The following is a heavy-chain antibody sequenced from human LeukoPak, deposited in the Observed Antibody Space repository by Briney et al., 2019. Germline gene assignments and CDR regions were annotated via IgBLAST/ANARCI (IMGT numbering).Heavy chain of an antibody. CDR2: IWYDGSNK. J-gene: IGHJ4*02. D-gene: IGHD3-22*01. V-gene: IGHV3-33*01. CDR3: ARDPSYYDSSALDY. Sequence: PGGSLRLSCAASGFTFSSYGMHWVRQAPGKGLEWVAVIWYDGSNKYYADSVKGRFTISRDNSKNTLYLQMNSLRAEDTAVYYCARDPSYYDSSALDYWGQGTLVTVSS. CDR1: GFTFSSYG.